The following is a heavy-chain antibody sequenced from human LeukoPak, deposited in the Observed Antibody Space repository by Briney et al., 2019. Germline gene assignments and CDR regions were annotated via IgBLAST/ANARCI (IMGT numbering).Heavy chain of an antibody. V-gene: IGHV4-4*02. Sequence: SGTLSLTCVVSGGSIIRSNWWSWVRQSRDKGLKWIGEIDHSGDTNYKWSLRNRVTMSVDRSKNQFSLKLTSVTAADTAVYYCTTYYNILTGYTFDSCGPGTLVTVFS. CDR1: GGSIIRSNW. CDR2: IDHSGDT. CDR3: TTYYNILTGYTFDS. D-gene: IGHD3-9*01. J-gene: IGHJ4*02.